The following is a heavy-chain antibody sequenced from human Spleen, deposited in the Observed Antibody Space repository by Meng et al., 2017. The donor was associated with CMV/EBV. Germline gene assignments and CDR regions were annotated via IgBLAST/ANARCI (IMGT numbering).Heavy chain of an antibody. Sequence: SETLSLTCAVYGGSFSGYYWSWIRQPPGKGLEWIGYVYFSGSANYNPSLKSRVTISRDTSKNQFSLNLSSVTTADTAVYYCARGGRVREQYYDHWGQGTLVTVSS. CDR1: GGSFSGYY. CDR3: ARGGRVREQYYDH. J-gene: IGHJ4*02. CDR2: VYFSGSA. V-gene: IGHV4-59*01. D-gene: IGHD3-16*01.